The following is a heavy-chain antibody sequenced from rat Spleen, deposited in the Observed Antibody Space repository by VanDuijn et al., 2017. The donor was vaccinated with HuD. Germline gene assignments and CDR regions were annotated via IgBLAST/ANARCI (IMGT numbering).Heavy chain of an antibody. CDR3: TRDSSRYYFDY. Sequence: EVQLVESGGGLVQPGRSLKLSCAASGFTFSDYNMAWVRQAPKKGLEWVATIIYDGSRTYYRDSVKGRFTISRDNAKSTLYLQLGSLRSDDTATYYCTRDSSRYYFDYWGQGVTVTVSS. D-gene: IGHD1-2*01. CDR2: IIYDGSRT. J-gene: IGHJ2*01. V-gene: IGHV5S10*01. CDR1: GFTFSDYN.